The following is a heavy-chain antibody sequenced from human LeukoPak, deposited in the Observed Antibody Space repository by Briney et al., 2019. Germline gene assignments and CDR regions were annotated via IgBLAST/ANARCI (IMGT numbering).Heavy chain of an antibody. CDR2: ISSSGSTV. Sequence: GGSLRLSCAVSGFTFSSYEMNWVRQAPGEGLEWISYISSSGSTVYYADSVKGRFTISRDNSKNTLYLQINNLRAEDTAIYYCAKRVADTGDLYDYWGQGTLVTVSS. J-gene: IGHJ4*02. CDR1: GFTFSSYE. CDR3: AKRVADTGDLYDY. D-gene: IGHD6-19*01. V-gene: IGHV3-48*03.